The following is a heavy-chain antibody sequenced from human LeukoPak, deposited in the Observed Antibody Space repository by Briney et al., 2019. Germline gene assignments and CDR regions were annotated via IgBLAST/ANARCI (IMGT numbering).Heavy chain of an antibody. CDR1: GFTFSSYS. CDR3: ARGWDGSGSYFDY. CDR2: ISSSSRYI. J-gene: IGHJ4*02. Sequence: GGSLRLSCAASGFTFSSYSMNWVSQAPGKGLEWVSSISSSSRYIYYADSVKGRFTISRDNAKNSLYLQMNSLRAEDTAVYYCARGWDGSGSYFDYWGQGTLVTVSS. V-gene: IGHV3-21*01. D-gene: IGHD3-10*01.